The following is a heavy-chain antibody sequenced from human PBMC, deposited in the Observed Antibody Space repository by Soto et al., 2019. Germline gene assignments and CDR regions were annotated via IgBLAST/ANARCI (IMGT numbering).Heavy chain of an antibody. CDR2: ISYDGSNK. J-gene: IGHJ6*02. CDR3: ARDGSSSWYSYYYGMDV. D-gene: IGHD6-13*01. CDR1: GFTFSSYA. V-gene: IGHV3-30-3*01. Sequence: GGSLRLSCAASGFTFSSYAMHWVRQAPGKGLGWVAVISYDGSNKYYADSVKGRFTISRDNSKNTLYLQMNSLRAEDTAVYYCARDGSSSWYSYYYGMDVWGQGTTVTVSS.